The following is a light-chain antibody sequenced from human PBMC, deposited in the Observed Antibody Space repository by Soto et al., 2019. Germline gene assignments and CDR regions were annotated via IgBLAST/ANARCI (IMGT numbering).Light chain of an antibody. CDR2: GNS. Sequence: QSVLTQPPLVSGAPGQRVTISCTGSSSNIGADYDVHWYQQLPGTAPKLLIYGNSNRPSGVPDRFSGSKSGTSASLAITGLQAEDEADYYCQSYDSSLSAVVFGGGTKVTVL. V-gene: IGLV1-40*01. CDR3: QSYDSSLSAVV. CDR1: SSNIGADYD. J-gene: IGLJ3*02.